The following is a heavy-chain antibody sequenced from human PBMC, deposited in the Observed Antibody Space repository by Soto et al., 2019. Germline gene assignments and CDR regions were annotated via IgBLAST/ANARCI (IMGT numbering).Heavy chain of an antibody. Sequence: GGSLRLSCAASGFTFSSYGMHWVRQAPGKGLEWVAVIWYDGSNKYYADSVKGRFTISRDNSKNTLCLQMNSLRAEDTAVYYCARKKSSSSGISYYFDYWGQGTLVTVSS. CDR3: ARKKSSSSGISYYFDY. D-gene: IGHD6-6*01. CDR2: IWYDGSNK. V-gene: IGHV3-33*01. CDR1: GFTFSSYG. J-gene: IGHJ4*02.